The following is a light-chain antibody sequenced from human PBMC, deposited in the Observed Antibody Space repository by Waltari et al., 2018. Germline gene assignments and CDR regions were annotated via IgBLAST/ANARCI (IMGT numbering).Light chain of an antibody. Sequence: ELVLTQSPCTMSVSPGERATLSCSASQSVSSNFAWYRQKPGQAPSLLSYDASTRPTGIAARFTGTRSGTEFTLTIYSIQSEDFAVYYCQQYNKWPYTFGQGTKLDI. V-gene: IGKV3-15*01. CDR2: DAS. J-gene: IGKJ2*01. CDR3: QQYNKWPYT. CDR1: QSVSSN.